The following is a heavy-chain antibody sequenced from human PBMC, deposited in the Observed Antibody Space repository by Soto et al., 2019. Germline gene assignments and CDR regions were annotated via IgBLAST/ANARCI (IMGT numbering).Heavy chain of an antibody. V-gene: IGHV1-18*01. D-gene: IGHD2-8*02. CDR1: GYTFTTYG. CDR2: ISGYDGNT. Sequence: HLVQSGAEVKKPGASVKVSCKASGYTFTTYGISWVRQAPGQGLECMGWISGYDGNTKYAQKFQGTTSMTTDTPTSTGYMELRSQTSDDTAVYYCARYYSYGWDGMDDWGQGTTVTVSS. CDR3: ARYYSYGWDGMDD. J-gene: IGHJ6*02.